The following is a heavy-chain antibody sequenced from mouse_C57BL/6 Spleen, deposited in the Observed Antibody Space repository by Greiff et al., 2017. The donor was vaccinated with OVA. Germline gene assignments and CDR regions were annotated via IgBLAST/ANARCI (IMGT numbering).Heavy chain of an antibody. V-gene: IGHV1-53*01. Sequence: QVQLQQPGTELVKPGASVKLSCKASGYTFTSYWMHWVKQRPGQGLEWIGNINPSNGGTNYNEKCKGKATLTADKSSSIAYMQLNSLTSEDSAVYFCASYSNSCDDYWGQGTTLTVSS. CDR1: GYTFTSYW. J-gene: IGHJ2*01. CDR2: INPSNGGT. CDR3: ASYSNSCDDY. D-gene: IGHD2-5*01.